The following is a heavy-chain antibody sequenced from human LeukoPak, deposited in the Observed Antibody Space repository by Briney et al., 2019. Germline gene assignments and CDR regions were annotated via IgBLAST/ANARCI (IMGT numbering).Heavy chain of an antibody. V-gene: IGHV3-30*03. CDR1: GFTFSSYG. Sequence: GRSLRLSCAASGFTFSSYGMHWVRQAPGKGLEWVAVISYDGSNKYYADSVKGRFTISRDNSKNTLYLQMNSLRAEDTAVYYCARGRRYHDYGGDFCWYFDLWGRGTLVTVSS. CDR3: ARGRRYHDYGGDFCWYFDL. D-gene: IGHD4-23*01. CDR2: ISYDGSNK. J-gene: IGHJ2*01.